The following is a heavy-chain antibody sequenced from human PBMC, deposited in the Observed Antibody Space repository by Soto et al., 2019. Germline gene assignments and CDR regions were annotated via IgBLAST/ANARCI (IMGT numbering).Heavy chain of an antibody. D-gene: IGHD3-10*01. Sequence: ASVKVSCKASGYTFTGYYMHWVRQAPGQGLEWMGWINPNSGGTNYAQKFQGWVTMTRDTSISTAYMELSSLRSEDTAVYYCARGLSITMVRAFEDSSNNWFDPWGQGTLVTVSS. V-gene: IGHV1-2*04. CDR3: ARGLSITMVRAFEDSSNNWFDP. CDR2: INPNSGGT. J-gene: IGHJ5*02. CDR1: GYTFTGYY.